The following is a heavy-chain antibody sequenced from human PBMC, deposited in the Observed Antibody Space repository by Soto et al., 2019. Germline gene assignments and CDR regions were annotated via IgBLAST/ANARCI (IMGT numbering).Heavy chain of an antibody. CDR1: GGSISSGGYY. CDR3: ARVFTDSSGPTLGMGV. J-gene: IGHJ6*02. D-gene: IGHD6-19*01. CDR2: IYYSGST. V-gene: IGHV4-31*03. Sequence: SETLSLTCTVSGGSISSGGYYWSWIRQHPGKGLEWIGYIYYSGSTYYNPSLKSRVTISVDTSKDQFSLKLSSVTAADTAVYYCARVFTDSSGPTLGMGVWGQGTTVTVSS.